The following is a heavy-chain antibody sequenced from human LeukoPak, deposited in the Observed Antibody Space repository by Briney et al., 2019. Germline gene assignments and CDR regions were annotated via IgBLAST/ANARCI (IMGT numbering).Heavy chain of an antibody. J-gene: IGHJ3*02. CDR1: GGTFSSYA. Sequence: ASVKVSCKASGGTFSSYAISWVRQAPGQGLEWMGGIIPIFGTANYAQKFQGRVTITTDESTSTAYMELSSLISEDKAVYYCARDSEMATIRDAFDMWGQGTMVTVSS. CDR3: ARDSEMATIRDAFDM. D-gene: IGHD5-24*01. V-gene: IGHV1-69*05. CDR2: IIPIFGTA.